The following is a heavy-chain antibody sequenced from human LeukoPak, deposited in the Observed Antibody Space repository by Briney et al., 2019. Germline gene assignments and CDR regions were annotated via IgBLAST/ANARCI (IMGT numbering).Heavy chain of an antibody. J-gene: IGHJ3*02. Sequence: PGGSLRLSCAASGFTFSNYEMNWVRQAPGKGLEWVSYISGGGYTIYSADSVKGRFTISRDNAKNSLYLQMNSLRAEDTALYYCARDSPDSSGYYNAFDIWGQGTMVTVSS. CDR1: GFTFSNYE. CDR2: ISGGGYTI. D-gene: IGHD3-22*01. V-gene: IGHV3-48*03. CDR3: ARDSPDSSGYYNAFDI.